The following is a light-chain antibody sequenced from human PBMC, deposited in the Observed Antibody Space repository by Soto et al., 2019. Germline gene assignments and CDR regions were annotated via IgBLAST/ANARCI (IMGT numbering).Light chain of an antibody. Sequence: QSARTQPASVSGSPGQSITISCTGTTSDIGDYNYVSWYQQHPGKAPKLMIYEVSNRPSGVSNRFSGSKSGNTASLTISGLQAEDEADYYCSSYTSSSTLAVFGGGTQLTVL. V-gene: IGLV2-14*01. CDR3: SSYTSSSTLAV. CDR1: TSDIGDYNY. J-gene: IGLJ7*01. CDR2: EVS.